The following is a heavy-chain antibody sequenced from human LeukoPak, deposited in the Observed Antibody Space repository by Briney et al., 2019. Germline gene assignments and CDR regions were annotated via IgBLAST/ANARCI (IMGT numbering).Heavy chain of an antibody. CDR1: GFTFSSYW. Sequence: PGGSLRLSCVASGFTFSSYWMSWVRQAPGKGLEWVANIKRDGNEKYYVDSVKGRFTISRDNAKNSLYLQMNSLRAEDTAVYYCTREGYDSSGLDAFDIWGQGTMATVSS. CDR2: IKRDGNEK. J-gene: IGHJ3*02. CDR3: TREGYDSSGLDAFDI. D-gene: IGHD3-22*01. V-gene: IGHV3-7*01.